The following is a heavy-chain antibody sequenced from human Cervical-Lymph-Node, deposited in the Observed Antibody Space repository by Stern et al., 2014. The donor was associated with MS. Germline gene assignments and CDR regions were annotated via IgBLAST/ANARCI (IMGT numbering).Heavy chain of an antibody. Sequence: EVQLVESGSEVKKPGESLKISCKGSGYSFTNYWIGWARQLPGKGLEWLGTIYPGDSDTRYSPSFQGQVTISADKSIRTASLQWSSLKASDTAMYYCARHCAKREQCAFDYWGQGTLVTVSS. CDR2: IYPGDSDT. V-gene: IGHV5-51*01. J-gene: IGHJ4*02. CDR3: ARHCAKREQCAFDY. CDR1: GYSFTNYW. D-gene: IGHD6-19*01.